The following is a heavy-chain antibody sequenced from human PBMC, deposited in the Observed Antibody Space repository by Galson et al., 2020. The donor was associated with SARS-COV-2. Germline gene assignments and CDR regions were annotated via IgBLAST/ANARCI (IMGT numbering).Heavy chain of an antibody. Sequence: ASETLSLTCAVSGGSISSSNWWSWVRQPPGKGLEWIGEIYHSGSTNYNPSLKSRVTISVDKSKNQFSLKLSSVTAADTAVYYCARADSSGYITRTFDYWGQGTLVTVSS. CDR1: GGSISSSNW. CDR3: ARADSSGYITRTFDY. V-gene: IGHV4-4*02. J-gene: IGHJ4*02. D-gene: IGHD3-22*01. CDR2: IYHSGST.